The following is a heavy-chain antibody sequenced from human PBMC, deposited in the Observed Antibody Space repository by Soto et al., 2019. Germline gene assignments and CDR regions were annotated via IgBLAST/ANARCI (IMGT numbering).Heavy chain of an antibody. CDR1: GGSMTSSNW. CDR2: AHHSGRT. CDR3: ARLGGYYQALDH. V-gene: IGHV4-4*02. Sequence: PSETLSLTCTVSGGSMTSSNWWNWVRQSPGKGLEWIGEAHHSGRTNYNPSLKSRLTISVDRSKNQVSLNLTSVTAADTAVYYCARLGGYYQALDHWSQGTLVTVSS. D-gene: IGHD3-3*01. J-gene: IGHJ4*02.